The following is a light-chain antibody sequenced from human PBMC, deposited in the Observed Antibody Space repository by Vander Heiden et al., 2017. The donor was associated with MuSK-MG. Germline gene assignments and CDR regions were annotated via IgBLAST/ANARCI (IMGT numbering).Light chain of an antibody. Sequence: EIVVTQSPATLSVSPGERATLSCRASQIFASNLAWYQRKPGQAPRLLIYGAFNRATGIPDRFRGSKSGTDFTLTINSLQPEDVAIYFCQQYNGWPLTFGGGTKVEIK. CDR2: GAF. CDR3: QQYNGWPLT. V-gene: IGKV3-15*01. J-gene: IGKJ4*01. CDR1: QIFASN.